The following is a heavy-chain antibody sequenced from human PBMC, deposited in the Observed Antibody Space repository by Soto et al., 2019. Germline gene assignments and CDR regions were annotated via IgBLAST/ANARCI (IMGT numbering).Heavy chain of an antibody. J-gene: IGHJ6*02. CDR1: GFTFSSYA. CDR2: ISGSGGST. D-gene: IGHD6-13*01. Sequence: GGSLRLSCAASGFTFSSYAMSWVRQAPGKGLEWVSAISGSGGSTYYADSVKGRFTISRDNSKNTLYLQMNSLRAEDTAVYYCAKDPLSAGSSSWYRDYYYGMDVWGQGTTVTVSS. V-gene: IGHV3-23*01. CDR3: AKDPLSAGSSSWYRDYYYGMDV.